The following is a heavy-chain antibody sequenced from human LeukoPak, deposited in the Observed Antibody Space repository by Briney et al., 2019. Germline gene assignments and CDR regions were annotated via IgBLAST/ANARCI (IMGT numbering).Heavy chain of an antibody. CDR3: VRGGANPNFAYMDV. J-gene: IGHJ6*03. CDR1: GFIFSGYS. D-gene: IGHD4/OR15-4a*01. Sequence: TGGSLRLSCAASGFIFSGYSMHWVRQAPGKGLDWVAVISNDGKKEYYAESVKGRFTISRDSPKNTLNLQMSSLRAEDTAVYFCVRGGANPNFAYMDVWGEETTVTVSS. V-gene: IGHV3-30*04. CDR2: ISNDGKKE.